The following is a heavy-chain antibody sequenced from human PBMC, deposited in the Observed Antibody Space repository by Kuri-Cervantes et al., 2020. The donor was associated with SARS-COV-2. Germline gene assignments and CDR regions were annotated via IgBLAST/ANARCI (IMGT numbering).Heavy chain of an antibody. Sequence: GGSLRLSCKGSGYSFTSYWIGWVRQMPGKGLEWMGIIYPGDSDTRYSPSFQGQVTISADKSISTAYLQWSSLKASDTAMYYCARRAGYSSSWYFDYWGQGTLVTVSS. J-gene: IGHJ4*02. D-gene: IGHD6-13*01. V-gene: IGHV5-51*01. CDR2: IYPGDSDT. CDR3: ARRAGYSSSWYFDY. CDR1: GYSFTSYW.